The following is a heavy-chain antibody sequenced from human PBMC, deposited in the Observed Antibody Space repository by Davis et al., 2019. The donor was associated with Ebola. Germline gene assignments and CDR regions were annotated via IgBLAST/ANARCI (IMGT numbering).Heavy chain of an antibody. D-gene: IGHD2-21*01. CDR2: FRHGGRT. CDR3: ARHAAYCDPATCFSFDD. V-gene: IGHV4-39*01. Sequence: SETLSLTCTVSGVSISDGRFHWGWVRQPPGKGLEWIGSFRHGGRTYCNSSLESRLTVSADTSSNQLSLKLSSVTAADTALYFCARHAAYCDPATCFSFDDWGQGTLVTVSS. J-gene: IGHJ4*02. CDR1: GVSISDGRFH.